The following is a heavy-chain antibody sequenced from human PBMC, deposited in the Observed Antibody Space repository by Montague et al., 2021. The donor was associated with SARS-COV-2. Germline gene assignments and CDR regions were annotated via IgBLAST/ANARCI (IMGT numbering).Heavy chain of an antibody. D-gene: IGHD6-6*01. CDR3: ARSRANVPSRPGFDY. Sequence: SETLSLTCTVSGASVASGNFYWSWIRQPPGKGLEWIGYMYYTGHTNYNPSLESRVTMPVDPSKNQFSLTLTSVTAADTAVYYCARSRANVPSRPGFDYWGQGPLVTVSS. CDR1: GASVASGNFY. V-gene: IGHV4-61*01. J-gene: IGHJ4*02. CDR2: MYYTGHT.